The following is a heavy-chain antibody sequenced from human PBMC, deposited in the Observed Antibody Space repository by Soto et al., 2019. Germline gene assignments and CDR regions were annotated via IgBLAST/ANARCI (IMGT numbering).Heavy chain of an antibody. D-gene: IGHD3-9*01. CDR1: GFTFSHYW. CDR3: ARDSSGTGYSVGFDN. CDR2: INSGGSGT. V-gene: IGHV3-74*01. Sequence: EVQLVESGGGLVQPGGSLRLSCAASGFTFSHYWMHWVRQAPGKGLVWVSRINSGGSGTTYADFVKGRFTISRDNAKNTLYLQVNSLRAEDTAVYFCARDSSGTGYSVGFDNWGQGTLVTVSS. J-gene: IGHJ4*02.